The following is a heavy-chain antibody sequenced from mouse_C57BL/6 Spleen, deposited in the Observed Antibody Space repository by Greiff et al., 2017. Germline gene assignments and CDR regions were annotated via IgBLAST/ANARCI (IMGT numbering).Heavy chain of an antibody. D-gene: IGHD4-1*01. CDR1: GYTFTSYW. Sequence: QVQLKQPGAELVKPGASVKLSCTASGYTFTSYWMHWVKQRPGRGLEWIGRIDPNSGGTKYNEKFKSKATLTGDKPSSTTYMQLSSLTSEDAAVYDCARDDGTGTPFAYWGQGTLVTVSA. CDR3: ARDDGTGTPFAY. J-gene: IGHJ3*01. CDR2: IDPNSGGT. V-gene: IGHV1-72*01.